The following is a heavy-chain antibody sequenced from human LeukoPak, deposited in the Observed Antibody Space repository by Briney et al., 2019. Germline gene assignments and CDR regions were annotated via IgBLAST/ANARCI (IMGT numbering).Heavy chain of an antibody. J-gene: IGHJ6*02. CDR1: GYTFTKYV. D-gene: IGHD3-10*01. V-gene: IGHV1-18*01. Sequence: AAVKVPFKASGYTFTKYVISWGPQAPGQGPEGKGWISAYNDNTNYAQTLQGRVTMTTDTSTSTAYMELRSLRSDDTAVDYCARDWWSIWFGELAHYDYGMDVWGQGTTVTVSS. CDR3: ARDWWSIWFGELAHYDYGMDV. CDR2: ISAYNDNT.